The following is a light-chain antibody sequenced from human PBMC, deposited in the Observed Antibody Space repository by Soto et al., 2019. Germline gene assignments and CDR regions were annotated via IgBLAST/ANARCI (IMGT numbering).Light chain of an antibody. CDR2: SNN. V-gene: IGLV1-44*01. Sequence: QSVLTQPPSASETPGQRVTLSCSGGSSNIGINAISWYQQLPGTAPKLLIYSNNQRPSGVPDRFSGSKSGTSASLAISGLQSEDEADYYCAAWDDSLNGWVFGGGTKLTVL. CDR1: SSNIGINA. J-gene: IGLJ3*02. CDR3: AAWDDSLNGWV.